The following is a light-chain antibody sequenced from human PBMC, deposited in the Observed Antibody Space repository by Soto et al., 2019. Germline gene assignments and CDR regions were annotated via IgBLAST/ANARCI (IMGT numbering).Light chain of an antibody. CDR3: LQRASWPHT. J-gene: IGKJ3*01. V-gene: IGKV3-15*01. CDR2: GAS. CDR1: QNVGRD. Sequence: EIVMTQSPATLSLSPGERATLSCRASQNVGRDLAWYQQRPGQAPRLLIYGASIRATGIPARFSGSGSGTEFTLTISSLQSEDFALYFCLQRASWPHTFGPGTKVEIK.